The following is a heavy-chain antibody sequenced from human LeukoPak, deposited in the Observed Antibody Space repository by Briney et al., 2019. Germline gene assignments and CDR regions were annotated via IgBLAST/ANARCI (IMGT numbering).Heavy chain of an antibody. CDR1: GFTFDDYA. J-gene: IGHJ4*02. Sequence: PGGSLRLSCAASGFTFDDYAMHWVRQAPGKGLEWVSGISWNSGSIGYADSVKGRFTISRDNSKNTLYLQMNSLRAEDTAVYYCAKDSIYDYGDYEVYWGQGTLVTVSS. CDR2: ISWNSGSI. V-gene: IGHV3-9*01. CDR3: AKDSIYDYGDYEVY. D-gene: IGHD4-17*01.